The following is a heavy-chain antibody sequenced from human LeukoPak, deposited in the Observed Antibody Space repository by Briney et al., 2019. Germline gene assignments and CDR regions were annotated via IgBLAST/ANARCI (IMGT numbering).Heavy chain of an antibody. Sequence: GGSLRLSCAASGFTFNNYGMHWVRQAPGKGLEWVAFIQNDGSNKNYADSVKGRFIISRDNSKNTLYMQMNSLRVEDTAVYYCAKVEMATSPGGIDYWGQGTLVTVSS. V-gene: IGHV3-30*02. CDR1: GFTFNNYG. J-gene: IGHJ4*02. D-gene: IGHD5-24*01. CDR2: IQNDGSNK. CDR3: AKVEMATSPGGIDY.